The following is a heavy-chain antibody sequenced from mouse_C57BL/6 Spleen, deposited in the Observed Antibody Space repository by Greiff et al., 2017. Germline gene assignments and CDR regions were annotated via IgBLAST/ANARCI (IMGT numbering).Heavy chain of an antibody. CDR2: IDPSDSYT. J-gene: IGHJ4*01. CDR1: GYTFTSYW. V-gene: IGHV1-50*01. Sequence: QVHVKQPGAELVKPGASVKLSCKASGYTFTSYWMQWVKQRPGQGLEWIGEIDPSDSYTNYNQKFKGKATLTVDTSSSTAYMQLSSLTSEDSAVYYCARRWLLYAMDYWGQGTSVTVSS. D-gene: IGHD2-3*01. CDR3: ARRWLLYAMDY.